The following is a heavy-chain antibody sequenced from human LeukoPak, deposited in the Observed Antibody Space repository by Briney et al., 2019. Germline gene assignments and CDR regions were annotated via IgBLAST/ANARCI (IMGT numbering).Heavy chain of an antibody. D-gene: IGHD2/OR15-2a*01. CDR1: GFTFNSYG. V-gene: IGHV3-30*03. CDR3: ARVLSNQVPGLDY. Sequence: GGSLRLSCAASGFTFNSYGMHWVRQAPGKGLEWVAVISYDGSNKYYADSVKGRFTISRDNSKNTLYLQMDSLRADDTAVYYCARVLSNQVPGLDYWGQGTLVTVSS. CDR2: ISYDGSNK. J-gene: IGHJ4*02.